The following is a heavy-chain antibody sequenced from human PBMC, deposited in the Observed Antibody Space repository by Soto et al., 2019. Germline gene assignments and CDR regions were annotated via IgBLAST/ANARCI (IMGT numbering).Heavy chain of an antibody. CDR3: ARSWRVPAAILY. CDR2: ISAYNGNT. J-gene: IGHJ4*02. V-gene: IGHV1-18*04. Sequence: GASVKVSCKASGYTFTSYGISWVRQAPGQGLEWMGWISAYNGNTNYAQKFQGRVTMTRNTSISTAYMELSSLRSGDTAVYYCARSWRVPAAILYWGQGTLVTVSS. CDR1: GYTFTSYG. D-gene: IGHD2-2*01.